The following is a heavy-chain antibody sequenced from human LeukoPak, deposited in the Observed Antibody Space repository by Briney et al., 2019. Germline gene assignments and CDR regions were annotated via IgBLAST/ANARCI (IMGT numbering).Heavy chain of an antibody. Sequence: GASVKASCKASGYTFTSYGISWVRQAPGQGLEWMGWISAYNGNTNYAQKLQGRVTMTTDTSTSTAYMELRSLRSDDTAVYYCAREFYEQWLPQKGRNWFDPWGQGTLVTVSS. CDR2: ISAYNGNT. D-gene: IGHD6-19*01. V-gene: IGHV1-18*01. CDR1: GYTFTSYG. J-gene: IGHJ5*02. CDR3: AREFYEQWLPQKGRNWFDP.